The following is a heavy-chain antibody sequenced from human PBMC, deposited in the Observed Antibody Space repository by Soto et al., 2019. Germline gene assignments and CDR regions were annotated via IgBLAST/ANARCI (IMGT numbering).Heavy chain of an antibody. CDR3: ARHPSNFWFDP. J-gene: IGHJ5*02. V-gene: IGHV4-34*01. D-gene: IGHD4-4*01. Sequence: PSETLSLTCAVYGGSFSGYYWTWIRQPPGTGLEWIGEINHSGSTNYNPSLKSRVTVSVDTSKNQFSLKLSSVTVADTAVYYCARHPSNFWFDPWGQGTLVTVSS. CDR1: GGSFSGYY. CDR2: INHSGST.